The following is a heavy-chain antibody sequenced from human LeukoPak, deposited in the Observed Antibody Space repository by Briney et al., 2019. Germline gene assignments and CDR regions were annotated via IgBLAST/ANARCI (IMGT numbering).Heavy chain of an antibody. D-gene: IGHD2-2*01. Sequence: SVKVSCKASGGTFSSYAISWVRQAPGQGLEWMGRIIPILGIANYAQKFQGRVTITADKSTSTAYMELSSLRSEDTAVYYCARDLLSVVPAAGDYWGQGTLVTVSS. V-gene: IGHV1-69*04. CDR1: GGTFSSYA. CDR3: ARDLLSVVPAAGDY. CDR2: IIPILGIA. J-gene: IGHJ4*02.